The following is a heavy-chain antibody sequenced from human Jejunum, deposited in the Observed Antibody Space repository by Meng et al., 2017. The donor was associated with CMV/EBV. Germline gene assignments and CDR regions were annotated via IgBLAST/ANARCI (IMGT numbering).Heavy chain of an antibody. Sequence: ASGYSFAGYYIQWVRQAPGQGPEWMGWMNSKSGGANYAQTFQGRVTMTTDRSTNTAYMELSSLTSDDSAIYYCARVRWEATIAADYWGQGTLVTVSS. V-gene: IGHV1-2*02. J-gene: IGHJ4*02. CDR3: ARVRWEATIAADY. CDR1: GYSFAGYY. D-gene: IGHD5-12*01. CDR2: MNSKSGGA.